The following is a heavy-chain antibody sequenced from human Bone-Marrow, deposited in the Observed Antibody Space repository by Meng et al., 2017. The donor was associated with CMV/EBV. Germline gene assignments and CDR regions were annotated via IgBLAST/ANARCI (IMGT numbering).Heavy chain of an antibody. CDR1: GFTFSSYS. CDR3: ASFSTSSDY. D-gene: IGHD2-2*01. J-gene: IGHJ4*02. V-gene: IGHV3-21*01. CDR2: ISSSSSYI. Sequence: GESLKISCAASGFTFSSYSMNWVRQAPGKGLEWVSSISSSSSYIYYADSVKGRFTISRDNAKNSLYLQMNSLRAEDTAVYYCASFSTSSDYWGQGTLVTVSS.